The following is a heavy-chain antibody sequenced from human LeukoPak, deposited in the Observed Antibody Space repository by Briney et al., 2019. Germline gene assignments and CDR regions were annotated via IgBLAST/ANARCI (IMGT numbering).Heavy chain of an antibody. CDR2: ITYDGSDT. D-gene: IGHD3-10*01. CDR1: GFIFSTYA. Sequence: GTSLRLSCEASGFIFSTYAFHWVRQAPGKGPEWMAFITYDGSDTYFADSVKGRFTLSRDNSKNALYLQMNSLRTADTAVYYCARPGGYAFDIWGQRTMVTVSS. V-gene: IGHV3-30*04. J-gene: IGHJ3*02. CDR3: ARPGGYAFDI.